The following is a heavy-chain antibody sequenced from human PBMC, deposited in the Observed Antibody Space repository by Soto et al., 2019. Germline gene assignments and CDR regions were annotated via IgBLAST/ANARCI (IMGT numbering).Heavy chain of an antibody. CDR1: GFTFSGYG. Sequence: QVQLVESGGGVVQPGRSLRLSCAASGFTFSGYGMHWVRQAPGKGLEGVAVTRRDGSNIYYADSVRGRFTISRDNSKKTLYLQMNSLRAEDTAVYYCARDGVGATTYFGYFDYWGQGTLVTVSS. V-gene: IGHV3-33*01. D-gene: IGHD1-26*01. CDR2: TRRDGSNI. CDR3: ARDGVGATTYFGYFDY. J-gene: IGHJ4*02.